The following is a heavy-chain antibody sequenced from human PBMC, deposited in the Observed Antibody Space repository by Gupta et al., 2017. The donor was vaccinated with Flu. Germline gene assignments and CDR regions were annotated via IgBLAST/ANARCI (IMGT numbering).Heavy chain of an antibody. J-gene: IGHJ3*02. CDR2: IIPIMATS. Sequence: QVHLVQSGTEVKKPGSSVKVSCKASGGTFGGYAINWVRQAPGQGLEWIGGIIPIMATSNYPPRFQDRVTITADESINTAYMEFSSLTSEDTAVYYCAREGGSTGTAFDIWGQGTRVIVSS. D-gene: IGHD1-1*01. CDR1: GGTFGGYA. CDR3: AREGGSTGTAFDI. V-gene: IGHV1-69*01.